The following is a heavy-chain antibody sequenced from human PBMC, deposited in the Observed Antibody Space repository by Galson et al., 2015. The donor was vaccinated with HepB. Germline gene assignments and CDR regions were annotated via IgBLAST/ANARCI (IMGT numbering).Heavy chain of an antibody. CDR1: GGSFSGYY. D-gene: IGHD3-3*01. CDR3: ARGPTYYDFWSGYHKWFDP. Sequence: SETLSLTCAVYGGSFSGYYRSWIRQPPGKGLEWIGEINHSGSTNYNPSLKSRVTISVDTSKNQFSLKLSSVTAADTAVYYCARGPTYYDFWSGYHKWFDPWGQGTLVTVSS. V-gene: IGHV4-34*01. CDR2: INHSGST. J-gene: IGHJ5*02.